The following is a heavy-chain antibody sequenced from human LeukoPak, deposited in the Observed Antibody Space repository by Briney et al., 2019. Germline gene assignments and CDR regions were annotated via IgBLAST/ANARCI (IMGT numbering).Heavy chain of an antibody. V-gene: IGHV3-9*01. CDR2: ISWNSGSI. D-gene: IGHD6-6*01. CDR3: AREVAARRLGSWFDP. Sequence: GGSLRLSCAASGFTFDDYAMHWVRQAPGKGLEWVSGISWNSGSIGYVDSVKGRFTISRDNAKNSLYLQMNSLRAEDTAVYYCAREVAARRLGSWFDPWGQGTLVTVSS. J-gene: IGHJ5*02. CDR1: GFTFDDYA.